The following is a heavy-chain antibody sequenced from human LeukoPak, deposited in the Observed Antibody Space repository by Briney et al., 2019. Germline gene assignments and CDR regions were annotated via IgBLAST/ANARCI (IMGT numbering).Heavy chain of an antibody. CDR3: ARGPDTAMVHFDY. CDR2: IYYSGST. CDR1: GGSISSGGYY. Sequence: SSETLSLTCTVSGGSISSGGYYWSWIRQPPGKGLEWIGYIYYSGSTYYNPSLKSRVTISVDTSKNQFSLKLSSVTAADMAVYYCARGPDTAMVHFDYWGQGTLVTVSS. J-gene: IGHJ4*02. V-gene: IGHV4-30-4*08. D-gene: IGHD5-18*01.